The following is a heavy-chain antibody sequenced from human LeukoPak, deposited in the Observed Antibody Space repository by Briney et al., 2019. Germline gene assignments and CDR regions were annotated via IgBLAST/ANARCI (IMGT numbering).Heavy chain of an antibody. J-gene: IGHJ4*02. CDR3: ARSPLSGYYSYFDY. V-gene: IGHV4-61*02. Sequence: SQTLSLTCTVSGGSISSGSYYWSWIRQPAGKGLEWIGRIYTSGSTNYNPSLKSRVTISVDTSKNQFSLKLSPVTAADTAVYYCARSPLSGYYSYFDYWGQGTLVTVSS. CDR2: IYTSGST. CDR1: GGSISSGSYY. D-gene: IGHD3-3*01.